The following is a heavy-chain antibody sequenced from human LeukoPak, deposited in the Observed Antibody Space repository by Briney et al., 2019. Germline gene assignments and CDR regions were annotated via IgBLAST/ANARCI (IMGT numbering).Heavy chain of an antibody. V-gene: IGHV3-11*04. CDR2: ISSSGSNI. J-gene: IGHJ4*02. CDR1: GFTFSDYY. Sequence: PGGSLRLSCGASGFTFSDYYMSWIRQAPGKGLEWVAYISSSGSNIYYADSVKGRFTISRDNAKNSLYLQMNSLRAEDTALYYCAKVEYTSSWYGVGSLDYWGQGALVTVSS. D-gene: IGHD6-13*01. CDR3: AKVEYTSSWYGVGSLDY.